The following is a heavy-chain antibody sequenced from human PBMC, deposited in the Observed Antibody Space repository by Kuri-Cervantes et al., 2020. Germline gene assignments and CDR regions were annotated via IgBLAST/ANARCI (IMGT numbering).Heavy chain of an antibody. CDR3: ARGLYYNFWSGYPRYYYMDV. CDR1: GGSISSSSYY. Sequence: GSLRLSCTVSGGSISSSSYYWGWIRQPPGKGLEWIGSIYYSGSTYYNPSLKSRVTRSVDTSKNQFSLKLSSVTAADTAVYYCARGLYYNFWSGYPRYYYMDVWGKGTTVTVSS. D-gene: IGHD3-3*01. CDR2: IYYSGST. J-gene: IGHJ6*03. V-gene: IGHV4-39*01.